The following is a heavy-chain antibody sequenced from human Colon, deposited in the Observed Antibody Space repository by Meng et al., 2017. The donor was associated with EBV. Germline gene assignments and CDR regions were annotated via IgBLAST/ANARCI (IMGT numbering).Heavy chain of an antibody. V-gene: IGHV1-69*13. CDR2: LIAVFDKT. Sequence: QALLVASVAGAQQSGSSDTGGSKTLGGLLSTNTFSWVRQAHGQGLEWMGGLIAVFDKTKAAPRFQDRVTFTADETTTTAYMELSSLTFEDTAVYFCARGRGNQPLFDFWGQGTLVTVSS. CDR3: ARGRGNQPLFDF. D-gene: IGHD2/OR15-2a*01. CDR1: GGLLSTNT. J-gene: IGHJ4*02.